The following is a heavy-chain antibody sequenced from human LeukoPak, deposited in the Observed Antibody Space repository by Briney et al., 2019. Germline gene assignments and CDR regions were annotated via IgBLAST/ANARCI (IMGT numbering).Heavy chain of an antibody. CDR1: GDSISSGSYY. CDR3: ARAIRGDYDFLMGYTLYFGC. CDR2: IYYSGST. V-gene: IGHV4-39*06. J-gene: IGHJ4*02. Sequence: SETLSLTCTVSGDSISSGSYYWGWIRQPPGKGLEWIGSIYYSGSTYYNPSLKRRVTISVDTSKNQFPLKLRSVTAAHAGVYYCARAIRGDYDFLMGYTLYFGCWGPGTPVTL. D-gene: IGHD3-3*01.